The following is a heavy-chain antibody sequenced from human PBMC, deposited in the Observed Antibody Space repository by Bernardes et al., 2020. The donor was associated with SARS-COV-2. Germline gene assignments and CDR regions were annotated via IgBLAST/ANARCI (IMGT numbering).Heavy chain of an antibody. J-gene: IGHJ4*02. CDR3: ARERSVVRERIITPSHVDQ. D-gene: IGHD3-10*01. V-gene: IGHV4-39*07. Sequence: SETMSLTCNVYVASLKGTSYFWAWIRQPPGQGLEWLGTIYKSGSTYYNPSLKSRVTISMDTSKNQFSLKLNPVTAADTAVYYCARERSVVRERIITPSHVDQWGQGTLVTVSS. CDR2: IYKSGST. CDR1: VASLKGTSYF.